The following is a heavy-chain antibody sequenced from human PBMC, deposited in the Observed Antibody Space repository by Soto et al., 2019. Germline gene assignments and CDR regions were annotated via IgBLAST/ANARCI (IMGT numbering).Heavy chain of an antibody. D-gene: IGHD6-19*01. Sequence: QVQLVQSGAEVKKPGASVKVSCKASGYTFTSYGISWVRQAPGQGLEWMGWISAYNGNTNYAQKLQGRVTMTTDTSTSTAYMELRSLRSDTAVYYCASSIAVAGDYYYGMDVWGQGTTVTVSS. CDR3: ASSIAVAGDYYYGMDV. CDR2: ISAYNGNT. J-gene: IGHJ6*02. V-gene: IGHV1-18*01. CDR1: GYTFTSYG.